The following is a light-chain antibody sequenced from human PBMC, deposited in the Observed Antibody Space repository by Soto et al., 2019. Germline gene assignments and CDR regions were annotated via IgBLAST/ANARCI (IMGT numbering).Light chain of an antibody. Sequence: QSVLTQPASVSGSPGQSITISCTGTSSDVGGYDFVSWYQQHPAKAPRLIISEVTNRPSGVSYRFSGSKSGNTASLTISGLQAEDEADYFCSSFTSRDTLVFSGGTKLTVL. CDR3: SSFTSRDTLV. CDR2: EVT. V-gene: IGLV2-14*01. J-gene: IGLJ3*02. CDR1: SSDVGGYDF.